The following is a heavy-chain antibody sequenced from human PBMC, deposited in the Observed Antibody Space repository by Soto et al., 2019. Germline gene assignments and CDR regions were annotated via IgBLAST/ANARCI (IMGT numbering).Heavy chain of an antibody. CDR3: ARGGIAVAKYNWFDP. CDR1: GYSISSGYY. V-gene: IGHV4-38-2*01. D-gene: IGHD6-19*01. J-gene: IGHJ5*02. Sequence: KTSETLSLTCAVSGYSISSGYYWGWIRQPPGKGLEWIGSIYHSGSTYYNPSLKSRVTISVDTSKNQFSLKLSSVTAADTAVYYCARGGIAVAKYNWFDPWGQGTLVTVSS. CDR2: IYHSGST.